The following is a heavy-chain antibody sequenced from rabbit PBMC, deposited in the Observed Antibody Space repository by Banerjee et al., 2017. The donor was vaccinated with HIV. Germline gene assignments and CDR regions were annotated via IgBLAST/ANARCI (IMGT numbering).Heavy chain of an antibody. V-gene: IGHV1S40*01. Sequence: QSLEESGGDLVKPGASLTLTCTASGFSFSSSYWICWVRQAPGKGLEWIACIYAGSSGSTYYASWAKGRFTISKTSSTTVTLQMTSLTAADTATYFCARGDYTNDYGYATWGQGTLVTVS. CDR3: ARGDYTNDYGYAT. D-gene: IGHD6-1*01. J-gene: IGHJ3*01. CDR2: IYAGSSGST. CDR1: GFSFSSSYW.